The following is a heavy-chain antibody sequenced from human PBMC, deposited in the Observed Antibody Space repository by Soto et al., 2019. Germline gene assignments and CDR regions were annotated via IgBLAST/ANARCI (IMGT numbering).Heavy chain of an antibody. D-gene: IGHD3-9*01. CDR1: GFTFSSYA. J-gene: IGHJ6*02. V-gene: IGHV3-23*01. Sequence: PGGSLRLSCAAFGFTFSSYAMTWVRQAPGKGLEWVSVISGSGGSTYYADSVKGRFTISRDNSKNTLYLQMNSLRAEDAAVYYCAKVPTPRRSGYYNDTSVCGPLPTVT. CDR2: ISGSGGST. CDR3: AKVPTPRRSGYYNDTSV.